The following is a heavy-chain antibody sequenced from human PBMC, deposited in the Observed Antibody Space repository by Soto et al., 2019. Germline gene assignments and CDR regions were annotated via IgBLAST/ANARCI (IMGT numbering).Heavy chain of an antibody. CDR1: GFTFSSYG. Sequence: PGGSLRLSCAASGFTFSSYGMHWVRQAPGKGLEWVAVISYDGSNKYYADSVKGRFTISRDNSKNTLYLQMNSLRAEDTAVYYCAKDHKAGTTFLGFFDPWGQGTLVTVSS. V-gene: IGHV3-30*18. D-gene: IGHD1-7*01. CDR3: AKDHKAGTTFLGFFDP. CDR2: ISYDGSNK. J-gene: IGHJ5*02.